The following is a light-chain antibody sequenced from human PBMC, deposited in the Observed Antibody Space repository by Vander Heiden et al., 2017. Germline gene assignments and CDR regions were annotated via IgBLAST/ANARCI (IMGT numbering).Light chain of an antibody. CDR2: RDC. CDR1: SSNVGSNS. Sequence: QSVLTQPPSASGTPGQRVTISCSGSSSNVGSNSVYWYQHLPGTAPKLLIYRDCQRPSGVPDRFSAPKSGTSASLAISGLRSEDEAHYYCAAWDDSLSVVFGGGTKLTVL. J-gene: IGLJ2*01. V-gene: IGLV1-47*01. CDR3: AAWDDSLSVV.